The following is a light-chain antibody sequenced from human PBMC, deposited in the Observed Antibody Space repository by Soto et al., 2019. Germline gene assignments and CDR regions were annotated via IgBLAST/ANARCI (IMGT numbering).Light chain of an antibody. J-gene: IGLJ1*01. CDR1: SSDVGGYDY. CDR3: SSYSISTAYL. Sequence: QSVVTQPPCVSVSPGQSITMSCTGTSSDVGGYDYVSRYQLHPGKAPKLMVFEVNNRPSGVSYRFSGSKSGNTASLTISGLQAEDEADYFCSSYSISTAYLFGTGTKVTVL. CDR2: EVN. V-gene: IGLV2-14*01.